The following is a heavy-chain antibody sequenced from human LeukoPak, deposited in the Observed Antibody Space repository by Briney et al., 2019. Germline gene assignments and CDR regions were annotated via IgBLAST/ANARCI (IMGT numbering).Heavy chain of an antibody. J-gene: IGHJ3*02. CDR3: ARHTRPGHSGYENAFDI. CDR1: GGSISRTSYY. V-gene: IGHV4-39*01. Sequence: SETLSLTCTVSGGSISRTSYYWDWIRQSPGRGLEWIGNVFDSGSTHYNPSLKSRVTISVDTSKNQFSLRLSSVTAADTAVYYCARHTRPGHSGYENAFDIWGQGTMVTVSS. CDR2: VFDSGST. D-gene: IGHD5-12*01.